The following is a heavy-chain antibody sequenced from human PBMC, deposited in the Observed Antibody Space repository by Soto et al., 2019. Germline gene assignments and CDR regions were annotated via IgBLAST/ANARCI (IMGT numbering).Heavy chain of an antibody. D-gene: IGHD7-27*01. CDR1: GYTFSNYG. CDR2: ISAYNDDT. J-gene: IGHJ4*02. CDR3: ARAPQLGRSRGY. Sequence: QVQLVQSGTEVKKPGASVKVSCKASGYTFSNYGISWVRQAPGQGLEWMGWISAYNDDTYYAQKVQDRVTMTTDTSTTTAYMELRSLRSDDTAVYYCARAPQLGRSRGYWGQGSLVTVSS. V-gene: IGHV1-18*01.